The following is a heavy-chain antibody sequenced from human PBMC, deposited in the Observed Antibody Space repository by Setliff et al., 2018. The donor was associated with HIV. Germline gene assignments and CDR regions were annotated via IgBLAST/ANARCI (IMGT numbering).Heavy chain of an antibody. Sequence: PSETLSLTCTVSGGSISSGNWWSWVRQPPGKRLEWIGELYHSGITNYNPSLKSRVTISVDKSKNQFSLKLSSVTAADTAVYFCASGGHRLHDYWGQGTLVTVSS. J-gene: IGHJ4*02. D-gene: IGHD1-26*01. CDR3: ASGGHRLHDY. CDR2: LYHSGIT. V-gene: IGHV4-4*02. CDR1: GGSISSGNW.